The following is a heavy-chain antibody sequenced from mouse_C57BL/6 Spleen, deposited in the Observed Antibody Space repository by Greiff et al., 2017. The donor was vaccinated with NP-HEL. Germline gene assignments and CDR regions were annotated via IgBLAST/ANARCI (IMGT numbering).Heavy chain of an antibody. CDR3: ARQPAMDY. Sequence: VQLKQSEGGLVQPGSSMKLSCTASGFTFSDYYMAWVRQGPEKGLEWVANINYDGSSTYYLDSLKSRFIISRDNAKNILYLQMSSLKSEDTATYYCARQPAMDYWGQGTSVTVSS. CDR2: INYDGSST. J-gene: IGHJ4*01. V-gene: IGHV5-16*01. CDR1: GFTFSDYY.